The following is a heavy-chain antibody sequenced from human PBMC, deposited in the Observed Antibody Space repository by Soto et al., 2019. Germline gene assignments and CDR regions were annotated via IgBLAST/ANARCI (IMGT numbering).Heavy chain of an antibody. CDR3: AREVQVHTPAFVY. CDR1: GGTFNTYA. J-gene: IGHJ4*02. D-gene: IGHD3-10*01. Sequence: QVQLVQSGAEMKKPGSSVKVSCQSSGGTFNTYAMNWVRQAPGQGPEWMGDISPMFGAANYAPKFQGRFTITADESTGTSYMQFSSLTSEDTALYFCAREVQVHTPAFVYWGQGTLVTVSS. CDR2: ISPMFGAA. V-gene: IGHV1-69*19.